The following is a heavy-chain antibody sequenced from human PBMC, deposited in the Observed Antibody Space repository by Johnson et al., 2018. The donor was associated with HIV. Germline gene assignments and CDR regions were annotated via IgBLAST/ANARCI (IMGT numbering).Heavy chain of an antibody. J-gene: IGHJ3*02. D-gene: IGHD4-17*01. CDR1: RFTFNKYT. Sequence: VQVLESGGGVVQPGRSLRLSCAASRFTFNKYTMHCVRQAPGKGLEWVAVVSYDGSNKYFADFVKGRFTISRDNSKNTLYLQMNSLRPEDTAVYFCARARMTTVTNDAFDIWGQGTMVTVSS. CDR2: VSYDGSNK. CDR3: ARARMTTVTNDAFDI. V-gene: IGHV3-30*04.